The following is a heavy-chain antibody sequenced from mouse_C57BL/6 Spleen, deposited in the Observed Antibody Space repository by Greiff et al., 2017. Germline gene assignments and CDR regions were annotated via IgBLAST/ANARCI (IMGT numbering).Heavy chain of an antibody. J-gene: IGHJ2*01. CDR2: IYPGSGST. Sequence: VQLQQSGAELVKPGASVKMSCKASGYTFTSYWITWVKQRPGQGLEWIGDIYPGSGSTNYNEKFKSKGTLTVDTSSSTAYMQLSSLTSEDSAVYYCARKLSYYFDYWGQGTTLTVSS. V-gene: IGHV1-55*01. CDR1: GYTFTSYW. CDR3: ARKLSYYFDY.